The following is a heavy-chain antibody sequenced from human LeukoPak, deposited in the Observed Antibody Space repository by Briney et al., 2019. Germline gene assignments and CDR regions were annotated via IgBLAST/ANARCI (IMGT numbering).Heavy chain of an antibody. J-gene: IGHJ3*02. D-gene: IGHD6-13*01. Sequence: PGGSLRLSCAASGFTFSSYEMNWVRQAPGKGVEWVSYISSSGSTIYYADSVKGRFTISRDNAKNSLYLQMNSLRAEDTAVYYCASSSSSWYLDAFDIWGQGTMVTVSS. CDR3: ASSSSSWYLDAFDI. CDR1: GFTFSSYE. V-gene: IGHV3-48*03. CDR2: ISSSGSTI.